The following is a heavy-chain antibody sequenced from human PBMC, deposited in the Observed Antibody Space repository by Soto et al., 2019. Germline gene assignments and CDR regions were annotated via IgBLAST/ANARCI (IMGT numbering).Heavy chain of an antibody. CDR1: GFTFSNAW. V-gene: IGHV3-15*01. D-gene: IGHD3-22*01. Sequence: GGSLRLSCAASGFTFSNAWMSWVRQAPGKGLEWVGRIKSKTDGGTTDYAAPVKGRFTISRDDSKNTLYLQMNSLKTEDTAVYYCTTDVSVTYYYDSSGYPNWFDPWGQGTLVTVS. CDR3: TTDVSVTYYYDSSGYPNWFDP. J-gene: IGHJ5*02. CDR2: IKSKTDGGTT.